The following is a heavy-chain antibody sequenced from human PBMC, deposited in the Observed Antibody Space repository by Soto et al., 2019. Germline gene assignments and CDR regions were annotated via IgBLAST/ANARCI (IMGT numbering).Heavy chain of an antibody. Sequence: EVRLLESGGGLEQPGGSLRLSCVISGFTFDNYAMSWVRQAPGKGLEWVSAISGGGGGTYYADSVRGRFIISRDNSKNTVYLQVNCLRTEDTAVYYCAKDVHYDSSGGLDSWGQGTLVTVSS. CDR1: GFTFDNYA. J-gene: IGHJ4*02. D-gene: IGHD3-22*01. CDR2: ISGGGGGT. CDR3: AKDVHYDSSGGLDS. V-gene: IGHV3-23*01.